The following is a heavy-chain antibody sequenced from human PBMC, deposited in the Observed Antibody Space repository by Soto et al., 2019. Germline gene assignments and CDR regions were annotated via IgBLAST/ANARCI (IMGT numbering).Heavy chain of an antibody. D-gene: IGHD1-26*01. CDR2: IYYSGST. Sequence: GKGLEWIGSIYYSGSTYYNPSLKSRVTISVDTSKNQFSLKLSSVTAADTAVYYCARRYSGSLHWGQGTLVTVSS. V-gene: IGHV4-39*01. CDR3: ARRYSGSLH. J-gene: IGHJ4*02.